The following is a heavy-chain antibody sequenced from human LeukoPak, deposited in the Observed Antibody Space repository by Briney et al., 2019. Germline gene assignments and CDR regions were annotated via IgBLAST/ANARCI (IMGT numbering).Heavy chain of an antibody. J-gene: IGHJ4*02. V-gene: IGHV6-1*01. CDR3: ARGGYYLDSSGYYHWYIYYFDY. CDR2: TYYRSKWYN. D-gene: IGHD3-22*01. Sequence: SQTLSLTCAISGDSVSTNTAAWNWIRQSPSRGLEWLGRTYYRSKWYNDYAVSVKSRITINPDTSKNQFSLQLNSVTPEDTAVYYCARGGYYLDSSGYYHWYIYYFDYWGQGTLVTVSS. CDR1: GDSVSTNTAA.